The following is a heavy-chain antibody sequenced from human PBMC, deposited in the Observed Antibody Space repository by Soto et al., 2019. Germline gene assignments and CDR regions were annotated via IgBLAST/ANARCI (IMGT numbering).Heavy chain of an antibody. V-gene: IGHV3-7*01. CDR2: IKQDESEK. D-gene: IGHD2-15*01. CDR3: ARPSGYCSGGSCFPFDL. Sequence: GGSLRLSCAASGFTFSSYRMTWVRQTPGKGLEWVANIKQDESEKYYVDSVKGRFTISRDNAKNSLYLQMNSLRGEDTAVYYCARPSGYCSGGSCFPFDLWGQGTLVTVSS. CDR1: GFTFSSYR. J-gene: IGHJ4*02.